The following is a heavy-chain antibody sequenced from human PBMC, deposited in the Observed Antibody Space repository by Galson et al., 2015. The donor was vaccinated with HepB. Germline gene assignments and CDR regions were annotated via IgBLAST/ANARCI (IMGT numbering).Heavy chain of an antibody. CDR3: ARGGILWFGELSPFDY. CDR1: GFTFSSYW. D-gene: IGHD3-10*01. V-gene: IGHV3-7*03. J-gene: IGHJ4*02. CDR2: IKQDGSEK. Sequence: SLRLSCAASGFTFSSYWMSWVRQAPGKGLEWVANIKQDGSEKYYVDSVKGRFTISRDNAKNSLYLQMNSLRAEDTAVYYCARGGILWFGELSPFDYWGQGTLVTVSS.